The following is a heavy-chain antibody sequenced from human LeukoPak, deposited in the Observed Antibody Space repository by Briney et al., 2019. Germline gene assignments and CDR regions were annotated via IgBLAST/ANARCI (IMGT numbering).Heavy chain of an antibody. Sequence: SETLSLTCAVYGGSFSGYYWGWLRQPPGKGLEWIGSIYYSGSTFYNPSLKGRVTISVDTSKNQFSLQLTSVTAADTAVYYCARGLKPDYYDSSGYQRVGSYYFDYWGQGTLVTASS. CDR2: IYYSGST. CDR1: GGSFSGYY. V-gene: IGHV4-34*01. J-gene: IGHJ4*02. CDR3: ARGLKPDYYDSSGYQRVGSYYFDY. D-gene: IGHD3-22*01.